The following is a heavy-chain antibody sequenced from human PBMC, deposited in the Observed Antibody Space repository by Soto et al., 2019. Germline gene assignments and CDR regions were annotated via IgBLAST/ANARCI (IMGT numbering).Heavy chain of an antibody. Sequence: QVQLQESGPGLVKPSGTLSLTCAVSGGSISTSNWWSWVRQPPGKGLEWIGEVYHSGSTNYNPSFKSRGATSVHKSTNQFSLNYNSGTAEDTALYYCARTSTCGTHFDYWGQGSLVTVSS. J-gene: IGHJ4*02. CDR3: ARTSTCGTHFDY. CDR1: GGSISTSNW. D-gene: IGHD1-1*01. V-gene: IGHV4-4*02. CDR2: VYHSGST.